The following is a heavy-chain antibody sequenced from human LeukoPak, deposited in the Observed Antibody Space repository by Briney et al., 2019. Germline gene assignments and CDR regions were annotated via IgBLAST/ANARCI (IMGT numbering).Heavy chain of an antibody. CDR2: ISRSGTT. CDR3: AIRGEPAYFDY. D-gene: IGHD1-14*01. V-gene: IGHV4-38-2*02. J-gene: IGHJ4*02. CDR1: GYSISDGYY. Sequence: SETLSLTCTVSGYSISDGYYWGWIRQPPGKGLEWIGSISRSGTTYYTPSLKSRVTISLDTSENEFSLRLSSVTAADTAVYYCAIRGEPAYFDYWGQGTLVTVSS.